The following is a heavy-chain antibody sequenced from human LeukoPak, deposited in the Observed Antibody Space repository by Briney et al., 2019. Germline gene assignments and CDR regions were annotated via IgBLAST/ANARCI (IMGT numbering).Heavy chain of an antibody. CDR3: VYVDTVMATGDY. CDR1: GFTFSSYA. D-gene: IGHD5-18*01. J-gene: IGHJ4*02. V-gene: IGHV3-23*01. Sequence: PGGPLRLSCAASGFTFSSYAMNWVRQAPGKGLQWVSVISTTSLNTYYADSVKGRFTISRDNSKNTLYLQMSSLRVDDTAVYYCVYVDTVMATGDYWGQGTLVTVSS. CDR2: ISTTSLNT.